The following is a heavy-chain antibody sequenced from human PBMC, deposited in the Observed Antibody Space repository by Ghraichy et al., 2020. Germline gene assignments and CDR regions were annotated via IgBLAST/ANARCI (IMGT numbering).Heavy chain of an antibody. J-gene: IGHJ6*03. V-gene: IGHV4-59*08. CDR3: ARLKTFSPNSSFHYYYMDV. CDR2: IYYSGST. Sequence: SETLSLTCTVSGGSISSYYWSWIRQPPGKGLEWIGYIYYSGSTNYNPSLKSRVTISVDTSKNQFSLKLSSVTAADTAVYYCARLKTFSPNSSFHYYYMDVWGKGTTVTVSS. D-gene: IGHD6-13*01. CDR1: GGSISSYY.